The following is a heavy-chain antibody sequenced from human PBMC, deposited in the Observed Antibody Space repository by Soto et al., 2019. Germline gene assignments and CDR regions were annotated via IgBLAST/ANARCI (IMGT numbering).Heavy chain of an antibody. Sequence: PGGSLRLSCAASGSTFSTHAMNWVRQAPGKGLEWVSAISGNTYDIYYADSVKGRFTISRDNSKNTVFLQMNNLRADDTALYYCAKKRSGSWCMGCFYFWGQGTLVTVSS. D-gene: IGHD2-8*01. V-gene: IGHV3-23*01. CDR2: ISGNTYDI. CDR1: GSTFSTHA. J-gene: IGHJ4*02. CDR3: AKKRSGSWCMGCFYF.